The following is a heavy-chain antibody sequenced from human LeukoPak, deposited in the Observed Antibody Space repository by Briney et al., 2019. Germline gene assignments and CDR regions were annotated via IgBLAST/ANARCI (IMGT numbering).Heavy chain of an antibody. V-gene: IGHV3-23*01. J-gene: IGHJ4*02. Sequence: GGSLRLSCAASGFTFSNYAMNWVRQAPGRGLEWVSAISGSGGSTYYADSVKGRFTISRDNSKNTLYLQMNSLRAEDTAVYYCARDSGVHSGSPFDYWGQGTLVTVSS. D-gene: IGHD3-10*01. CDR1: GFTFSNYA. CDR3: ARDSGVHSGSPFDY. CDR2: ISGSGGST.